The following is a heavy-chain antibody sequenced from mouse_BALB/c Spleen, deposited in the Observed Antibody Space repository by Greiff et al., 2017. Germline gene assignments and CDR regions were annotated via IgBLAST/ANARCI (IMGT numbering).Heavy chain of an antibody. J-gene: IGHJ2*01. D-gene: IGHD4-1*01. CDR1: GFTFSDYY. CDR3: ARDLLGLGDY. Sequence: EVKLVESGGGLVKPGGSLKLSCAASGFTFSDYYMYWVRQTPEKRLEWVATISDGGSYTYYPDSVKGRFTISRDNAKNNLYLQMSSLKSEDTAMYYCARDLLGLGDYWGQGTTLTVSS. V-gene: IGHV5-4*02. CDR2: ISDGGSYT.